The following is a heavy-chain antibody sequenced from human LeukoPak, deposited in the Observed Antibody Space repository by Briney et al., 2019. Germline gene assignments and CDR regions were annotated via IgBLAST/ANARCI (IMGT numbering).Heavy chain of an antibody. D-gene: IGHD2-21*02. CDR3: ARGKSYCGGDCHSY. V-gene: IGHV4-4*07. CDR2: IYSSGST. CDR1: GGSINGYY. Sequence: SETLSLTCNVSGGSINGYYGSWIRQPAGEGLEWIGRIYSSGSTNYNPSLKSRVTMSVDTSKNQFSLKVNSVTAADTAVYYCARGKSYCGGDCHSYWGQGTLVTVSS. J-gene: IGHJ4*02.